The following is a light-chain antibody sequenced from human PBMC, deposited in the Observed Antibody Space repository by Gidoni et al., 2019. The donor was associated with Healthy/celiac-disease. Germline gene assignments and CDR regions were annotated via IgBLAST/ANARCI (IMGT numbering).Light chain of an antibody. V-gene: IGLV2-14*01. Sequence: SALTQPASVSGSPGQSITISCTGTSSDVGGYNCVSWYQQHPGKAPKLMIYDVSNQPSGVSNRFSGSKSGNTASLTISGLQAEDEADYYCSSYTSSSTVVFGGGTKLTVL. CDR3: SSYTSSSTVV. CDR2: DVS. J-gene: IGLJ2*01. CDR1: SSDVGGYNC.